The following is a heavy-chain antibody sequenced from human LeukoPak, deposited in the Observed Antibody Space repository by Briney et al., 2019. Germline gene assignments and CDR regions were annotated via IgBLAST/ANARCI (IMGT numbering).Heavy chain of an antibody. CDR2: ISYDGSDK. V-gene: IGHV3-30*03. Sequence: QPGRSLRLSCAASGFTFRNYGMQWVRQTPGKGLEWVTLISYDGSDKYYADSVKGRFSISRDKAKNSLKLQMNSLRADDTAVYYCARDRIGGDFEYWGQGTLVTVSS. CDR3: ARDRIGGDFEY. J-gene: IGHJ4*02. CDR1: GFTFRNYG. D-gene: IGHD1-26*01.